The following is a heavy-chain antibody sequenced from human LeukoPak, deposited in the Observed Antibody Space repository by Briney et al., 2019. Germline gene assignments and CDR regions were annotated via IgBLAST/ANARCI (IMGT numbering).Heavy chain of an antibody. CDR3: ARVARSRVSAFDI. CDR2: IKQDGREK. Sequence: PGGSLRLSCAASGFTFSSYWMSWVRQAPGKGLEWVANIKQDGREKYYVDSVKGRFTISRDNAKNSLYMQMNSLRAEDTAVYYCARVARSRVSAFDIWGQGTMVTVSS. J-gene: IGHJ3*02. V-gene: IGHV3-7*01. D-gene: IGHD2-2*01. CDR1: GFTFSSYW.